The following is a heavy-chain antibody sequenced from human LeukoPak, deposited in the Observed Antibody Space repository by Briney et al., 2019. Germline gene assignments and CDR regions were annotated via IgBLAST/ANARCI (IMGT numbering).Heavy chain of an antibody. V-gene: IGHV5-51*01. CDR3: ARRGYYYSSSGSHGNWYFDL. CDR2: IYPGDSDT. Sequence: GESLKISCKGSGYSFTSYWIGWVRQMPGKGLEWMGIIYPGDSDTRYSPSFQGQVTISADKSISTAFLPWSSLKASDTAMYYCARRGYYYSSSGSHGNWYFDLWGRGTLVTVSS. CDR1: GYSFTSYW. D-gene: IGHD3-22*01. J-gene: IGHJ2*01.